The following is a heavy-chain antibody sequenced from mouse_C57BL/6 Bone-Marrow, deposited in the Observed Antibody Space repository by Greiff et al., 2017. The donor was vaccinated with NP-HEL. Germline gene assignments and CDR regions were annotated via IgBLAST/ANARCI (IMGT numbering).Heavy chain of an antibody. CDR3: ARSYDGYYVVAY. CDR1: GYTFTSYW. J-gene: IGHJ3*01. CDR2: IDPSDSYT. Sequence: QVHVKQPGAELVRPGTSVKLSCKASGYTFTSYWMHWVKQRPGQGLEWIGVIDPSDSYTNYNQKFKGKATLTVDTSSSTAYMQLSSLTSEDSAVYYCARSYDGYYVVAYWGQGTLVTVSA. V-gene: IGHV1-59*01. D-gene: IGHD2-3*01.